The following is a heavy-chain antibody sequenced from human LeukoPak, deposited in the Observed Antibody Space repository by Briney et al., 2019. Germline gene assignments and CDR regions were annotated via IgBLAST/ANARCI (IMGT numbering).Heavy chain of an antibody. CDR2: IHYNGST. J-gene: IGHJ3*02. CDR1: GGSISSSSDF. Sequence: SETLSLTCTVSGGSISSSSDFWGWIRQPPGKAPEWIGSIHYNGSTHDNPSLKSRVTMAVDMSQNLFSLRLRAVTAADTAVYYCAKGETLRFLENDAFDIWGQGTMVTVSS. D-gene: IGHD3-3*01. V-gene: IGHV4-39*07. CDR3: AKGETLRFLENDAFDI.